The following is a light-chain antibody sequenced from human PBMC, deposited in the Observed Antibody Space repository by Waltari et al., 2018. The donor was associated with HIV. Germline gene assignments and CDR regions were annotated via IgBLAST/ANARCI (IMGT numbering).Light chain of an antibody. CDR3: MQATHFPRT. Sequence: VMTQAPLSSPVTVAQPASISCRSSQSLVHSSGNTFLTWFHQRPGQPPRLLIYKVSKRSPGVPDRISGSGTGTDFTLRIDRVQPEDAGVYFCMQATHFPRTFGQGTKLEIK. J-gene: IGKJ2*01. V-gene: IGKV2-24*01. CDR2: KVS. CDR1: QSLVHSSGNTF.